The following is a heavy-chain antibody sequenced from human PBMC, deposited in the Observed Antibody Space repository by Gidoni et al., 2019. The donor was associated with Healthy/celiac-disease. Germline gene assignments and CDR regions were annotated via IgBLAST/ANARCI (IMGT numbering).Heavy chain of an antibody. V-gene: IGHV4-39*07. Sequence: QLQLQESGPGLVKPSETLSLTCTVSGGSISSSSYYWGWIRQPPGKGLEWIGSIYYSGSTYYNPSLKSRVTISVDTSKNQFSLKLSSVTAADTAVYYCARDGVLQSEYGSGRDGMDVWGQGTTVTVSS. CDR1: GGSISSSSYY. J-gene: IGHJ6*02. CDR3: ARDGVLQSEYGSGRDGMDV. D-gene: IGHD3-10*01. CDR2: IYYSGST.